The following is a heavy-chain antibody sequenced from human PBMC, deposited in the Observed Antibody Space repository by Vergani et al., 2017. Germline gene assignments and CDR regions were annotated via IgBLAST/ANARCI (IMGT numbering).Heavy chain of an antibody. J-gene: IGHJ1*01. CDR2: ISSGGGDR. Sequence: EVQLLESGGGLVQPGGSRRLSCAGAGFTFDTYTMAYVRQAPGKGLEWVATISSGGGDRFYADSVKGRFTISRDNSKNTLFLQMNSLKDEDTAVYYCTTAWGLYYLHGEYFQYWGRRTLVSVSS. CDR1: GFTFDTYT. V-gene: IGHV3-23*01. D-gene: IGHD3-10*01. CDR3: TTAWGLYYLHGEYFQY.